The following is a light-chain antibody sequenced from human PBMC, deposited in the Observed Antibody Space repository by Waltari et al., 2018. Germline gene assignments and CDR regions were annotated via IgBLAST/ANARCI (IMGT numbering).Light chain of an antibody. Sequence: DIVMTQSPDSLAVSLGERATINSKSSQIVLYSSNNKNYLAWYQQKPGQPPKLLIYWASTRESGVPDRFSGSGSGTDFTLTISSLQAEDVAVYYCQQYYSTPPTFGPGTKVDIK. V-gene: IGKV4-1*01. CDR1: QIVLYSSNNKNY. J-gene: IGKJ3*01. CDR3: QQYYSTPPT. CDR2: WAS.